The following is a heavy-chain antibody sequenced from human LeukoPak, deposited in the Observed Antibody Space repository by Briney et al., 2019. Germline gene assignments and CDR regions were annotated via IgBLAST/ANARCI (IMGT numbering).Heavy chain of an antibody. J-gene: IGHJ3*02. CDR1: GGTFSSYA. V-gene: IGHV1-69*13. D-gene: IGHD3-3*01. CDR2: IIPIFGTT. CDR3: ASGGVVKGAAFDI. Sequence: VASVKVSCKASGGTFSSYAISWVRQAPGQGLEWMGGIIPIFGTTNYAQKIQGRVTITADESTSTAYMELSSLRSEDTAVYYCASGGVVKGAAFDIWGHGTMVTVSS.